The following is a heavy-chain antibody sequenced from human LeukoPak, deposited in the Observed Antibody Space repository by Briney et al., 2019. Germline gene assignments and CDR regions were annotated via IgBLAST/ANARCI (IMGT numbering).Heavy chain of an antibody. Sequence: SETLSLTCAVYGGSFSGYYWSWIRQPPGKGLEWIGEINHSGNTNSNPSLKSRVTISVDTSKNLFSLKLRSVTAADTAVYYCARTTEAHSWRTRYYDYYMDVWGKGTTVTVSS. V-gene: IGHV4-34*01. CDR1: GGSFSGYY. J-gene: IGHJ6*03. D-gene: IGHD6-13*01. CDR2: INHSGNT. CDR3: ARTTEAHSWRTRYYDYYMDV.